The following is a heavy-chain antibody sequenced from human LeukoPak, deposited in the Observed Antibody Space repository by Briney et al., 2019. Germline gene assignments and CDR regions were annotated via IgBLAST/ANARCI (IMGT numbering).Heavy chain of an antibody. D-gene: IGHD6-13*01. Sequence: PGGSLRLSCAASGFTVSSNYMSWVRQAPGKALEWVSAISGSGGSTYYADSVKGRFTISRDNSKSALFLQMNSLRAEDSAVYYCAKDGYTSSWYHFDYWGQGTLVTVSS. CDR2: ISGSGGST. CDR3: AKDGYTSSWYHFDY. J-gene: IGHJ4*02. V-gene: IGHV3-23*01. CDR1: GFTVSSNY.